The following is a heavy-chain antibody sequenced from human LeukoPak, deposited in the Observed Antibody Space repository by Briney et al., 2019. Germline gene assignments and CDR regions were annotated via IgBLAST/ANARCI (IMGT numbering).Heavy chain of an antibody. CDR3: ARVLGSSEDYVWGSYRF. Sequence: GGSLRLSCAASGFTFSTYSMNWVRQAPGKGLEWVSSITGSSRNIYYADPVKGRFTISRDNAKNSLYLQMNSLRAEDTAVYYCARVLGSSEDYVWGSYRFWGQGTLVTVSS. CDR1: GFTFSTYS. D-gene: IGHD3-16*02. V-gene: IGHV3-21*01. CDR2: ITGSSRNI. J-gene: IGHJ4*02.